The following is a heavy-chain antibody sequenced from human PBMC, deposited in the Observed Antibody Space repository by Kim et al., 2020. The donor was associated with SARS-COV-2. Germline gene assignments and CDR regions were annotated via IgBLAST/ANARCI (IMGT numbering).Heavy chain of an antibody. J-gene: IGHJ3*02. CDR2: IKQDGSEK. D-gene: IGHD6-13*01. CDR1: GFTFSSYW. CDR3: ARVYLAWQQLVHGVKGYDAFDI. Sequence: GGSLRLSCAASGFTFSSYWMSWVRQAPGKGLEWVANIKQDGSEKYYVDSVKGRFTISRDNAKNSLYLQMNSLRAEDTAVYYCARVYLAWQQLVHGVKGYDAFDIWGQGTMVTVSS. V-gene: IGHV3-7*01.